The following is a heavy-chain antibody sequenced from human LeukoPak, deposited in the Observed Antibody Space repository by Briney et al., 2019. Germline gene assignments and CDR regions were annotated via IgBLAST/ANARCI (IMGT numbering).Heavy chain of an antibody. CDR1: GFTFSNYW. CDR2: IKQDGSDK. D-gene: IGHD4-17*01. CDR3: ARDTVATTFDY. J-gene: IGHJ4*02. V-gene: IGHV3-7*04. Sequence: PGGSLRLSCAASGFTFSNYWMSWVRQAPGKGLEWVANIKQDGSDKYYVDSVKGRFTISRDNAKNSLCLQMNSLRAEDTAVYYCARDTVATTFDYWGQGTVVTVSS.